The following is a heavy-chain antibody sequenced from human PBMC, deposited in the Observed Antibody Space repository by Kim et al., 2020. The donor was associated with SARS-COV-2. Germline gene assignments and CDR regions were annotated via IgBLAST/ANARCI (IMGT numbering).Heavy chain of an antibody. V-gene: IGHV1-69*13. CDR1: GGTFSSYA. CDR3: AGGEEWLRLRRFDY. CDR2: IIPIFGTA. Sequence: SVKVSCKASGGTFSSYAISWVRQAPGQGLEWMGGIIPIFGTANYAQKFQGRVTITADESTSTAYMELSSLRSEDTAVYYCAGGEEWLRLRRFDYWGQGTLVTVSS. J-gene: IGHJ4*02. D-gene: IGHD5-12*01.